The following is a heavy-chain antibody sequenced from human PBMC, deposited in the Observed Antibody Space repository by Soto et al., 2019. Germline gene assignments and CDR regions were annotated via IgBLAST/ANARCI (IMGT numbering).Heavy chain of an antibody. V-gene: IGHV3-30*03. CDR1: GFTFSSYG. J-gene: IGHJ4*02. Sequence: GGSLRLSCAASGFTFSSYGMHWVRQAPGKGLEWVAVISYDGSNKYYADSVKGRFTISRDNSKNTLYLQMNSLRAEDTSVYYCARPTSTYYFDYWGEGTLVTVSS. CDR2: ISYDGSNK. CDR3: ARPTSTYYFDY.